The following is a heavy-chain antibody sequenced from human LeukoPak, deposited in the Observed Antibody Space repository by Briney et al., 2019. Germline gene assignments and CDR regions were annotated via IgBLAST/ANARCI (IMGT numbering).Heavy chain of an antibody. CDR1: VYAFTNYD. CDR2: MNPNSGNT. J-gene: IGHJ5*02. V-gene: IGHV1-8*03. CDR3: ARGRATVTTHWFDP. D-gene: IGHD4-11*01. Sequence: GASVKVSCKTSVYAFTNYDINWVRRATGQGLEWMGWMNPNSGNTGYAQKFQGRVTITRNTSISTAYMELSSLRSEDTALYYCARGRATVTTHWFDPWGQGTLVTVSS.